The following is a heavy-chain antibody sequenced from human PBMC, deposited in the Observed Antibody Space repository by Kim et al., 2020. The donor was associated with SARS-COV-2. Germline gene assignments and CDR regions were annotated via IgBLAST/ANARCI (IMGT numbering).Heavy chain of an antibody. D-gene: IGHD5-18*01. Sequence: EGSLRLSCAASGFTFSSYAMHWVRQAPGKGLEWVAVISYDGSNKYYADSVKGRFTISRDNSKNTLYLQMNSLRAEDTAVYYCARDEREGYSYGFYYYYYGMDVWGQGTTVTVSS. CDR2: ISYDGSNK. CDR1: GFTFSSYA. CDR3: ARDEREGYSYGFYYYYYGMDV. V-gene: IGHV3-30*04. J-gene: IGHJ6*02.